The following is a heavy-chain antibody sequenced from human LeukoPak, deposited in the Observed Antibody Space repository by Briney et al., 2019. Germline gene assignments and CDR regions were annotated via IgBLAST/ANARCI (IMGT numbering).Heavy chain of an antibody. Sequence: KPGGSLRLSCAASGFTSSDYYMSWIRQAPGKGLEWVSYISSSGSTIYYADSVKGRFTISRDSAKNSLYLQMNSLRAEDTAVYYCARALIDSSGWYDYWGQGTLVTVSS. J-gene: IGHJ4*02. V-gene: IGHV3-11*01. CDR1: GFTSSDYY. CDR3: ARALIDSSGWYDY. CDR2: ISSSGSTI. D-gene: IGHD6-19*01.